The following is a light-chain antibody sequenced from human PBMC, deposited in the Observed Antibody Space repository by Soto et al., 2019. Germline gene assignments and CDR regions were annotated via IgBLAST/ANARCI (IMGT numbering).Light chain of an antibody. Sequence: QSVLTQPRSVSGSPGQSVTISWTGTSGDVGGYNYVSWYQQHPGKAPKLMIYDVSKRPSGVPDRFSGSKSGNTASLTISGLQAEDEADYYCCSYAGSYTYVFGTGTKVTVL. J-gene: IGLJ1*01. CDR3: CSYAGSYTYV. CDR1: SGDVGGYNY. CDR2: DVS. V-gene: IGLV2-11*01.